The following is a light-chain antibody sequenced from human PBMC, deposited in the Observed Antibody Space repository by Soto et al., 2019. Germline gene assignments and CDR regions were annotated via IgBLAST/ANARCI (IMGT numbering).Light chain of an antibody. CDR2: DVS. Sequence: QSALPQPASVSGSPGQSITISCTGTSRDVGGYNYVSWYQQHPGKAPKLMIFDVSNRPSGVSIRFSGSKSGNTASLTISGFQAEDEADYYCSSYRSSSTLYVFGTGTKVTVL. CDR1: SRDVGGYNY. CDR3: SSYRSSSTLYV. J-gene: IGLJ1*01. V-gene: IGLV2-14*01.